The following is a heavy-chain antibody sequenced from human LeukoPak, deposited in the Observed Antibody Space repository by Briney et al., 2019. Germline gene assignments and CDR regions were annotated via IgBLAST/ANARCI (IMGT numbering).Heavy chain of an antibody. V-gene: IGHV4-38-2*02. CDR3: AREGYSGYEGKIDY. CDR2: IYHSGST. J-gene: IGHJ4*02. Sequence: PSETLSLTCTVSGYSISSGYYWGWIRQPPGKGLEWIGSIYHSGSTYYNPSLKSRVTISVDTSKNQFSLKLSSVTAADTAVYYCAREGYSGYEGKIDYWGQGTLVTVSS. D-gene: IGHD5-12*01. CDR1: GYSISSGYY.